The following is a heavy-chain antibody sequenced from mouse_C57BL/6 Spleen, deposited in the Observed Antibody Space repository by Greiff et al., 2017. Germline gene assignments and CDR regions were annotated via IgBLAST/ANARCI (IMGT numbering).Heavy chain of an antibody. CDR2: FYPGSGSI. Sequence: QVQLQQSGAELVKPGASVKLSCKASGYTFTEYTIHWVKQRSGQGLEWIGWFYPGSGSIKYNEKFKDKATLTADKSASTAYMGLSRLTSEVSAVYFGARHEVHSNQADYAMDYWGQGTSVTVSS. D-gene: IGHD2-5*01. J-gene: IGHJ4*01. CDR3: ARHEVHSNQADYAMDY. V-gene: IGHV1-62-2*01. CDR1: GYTFTEYT.